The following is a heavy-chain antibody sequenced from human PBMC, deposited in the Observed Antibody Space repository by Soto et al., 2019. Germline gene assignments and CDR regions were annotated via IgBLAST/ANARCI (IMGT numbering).Heavy chain of an antibody. V-gene: IGHV1-69*13. CDR1: GGTFSNYA. CDR2: IVPIFTSA. Sequence: ASVKVSCKASGGTFSNYAFSWVRQAPGQGLEWMGGIVPIFTSANYAQKFQGRLTITADESMNTAYMELSSLTSEDTAVFYCAIVGSSGVDYWGQGTLVTVSS. CDR3: AIVGSSGVDY. J-gene: IGHJ4*02. D-gene: IGHD2-8*02.